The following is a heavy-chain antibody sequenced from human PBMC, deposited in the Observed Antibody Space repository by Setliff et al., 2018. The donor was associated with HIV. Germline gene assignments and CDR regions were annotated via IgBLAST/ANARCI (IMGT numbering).Heavy chain of an antibody. CDR2: IYQTGKP. CDR3: ARQAWHYDRDGYFIDY. J-gene: IGHJ4*02. D-gene: IGHD3-22*01. V-gene: IGHV4-38-2*02. Sequence: SETLSLTCSVSGYSISNGYYLGWILQPPGKGLEWVGTIYQTGKPYYSPSLKSRVTVSVDMSRNQFSVKLNSATAADTAVYYCARQAWHYDRDGYFIDYWGQGMLVTVSS. CDR1: GYSISNGYY.